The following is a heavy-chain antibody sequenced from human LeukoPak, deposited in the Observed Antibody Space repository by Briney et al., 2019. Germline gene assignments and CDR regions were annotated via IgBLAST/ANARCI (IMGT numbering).Heavy chain of an antibody. CDR2: IYYSGST. J-gene: IGHJ4*02. D-gene: IGHD3-10*01. CDR3: ARRGRLYYFDY. CDR1: GGSISSGGYY. V-gene: IGHV4-31*03. Sequence: SETLSLTCTVSGGSISSGGYYWSWIRQHPGKGLEWIGYIYYSGSTNYNPSLKSRVTISVDTSKNQFSLKLSSVTAADTAVYYCARRGRLYYFDYWGQGTLVTVSS.